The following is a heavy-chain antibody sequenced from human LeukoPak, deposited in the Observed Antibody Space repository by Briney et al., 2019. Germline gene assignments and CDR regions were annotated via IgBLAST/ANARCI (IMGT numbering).Heavy chain of an antibody. J-gene: IGHJ4*02. CDR2: ISAYNGNT. V-gene: IGHV1-18*01. D-gene: IGHD2-15*01. CDR1: GCTFTSYG. Sequence: ASVKVSCKASGCTFTSYGISWVRQAPGQGLEWMGWISAYNGNTNYAQKLQGRVTMTTDTSTSTAYMELRSLRSDDTAVYYCARDFWKYCSGGSCYPGGYWGQGTLVTVSS. CDR3: ARDFWKYCSGGSCYPGGY.